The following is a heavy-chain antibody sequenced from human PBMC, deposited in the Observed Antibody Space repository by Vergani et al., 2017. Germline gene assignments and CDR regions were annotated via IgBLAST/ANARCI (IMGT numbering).Heavy chain of an antibody. D-gene: IGHD1-26*01. J-gene: IGHJ4*02. CDR2: IYHSGST. CDR1: GASIRSSNYY. CDR3: AGRFSGSLDY. V-gene: IGHV4-39*07. Sequence: QLQLQESGPGLVKPSATLSLTCSVSGASIRSSNYYWGWIRQPPGKGLEWIGSIYHSGSTYYNPSLKSRVTISVDTSKNQFSLKLSSVTAADTAVYYCAGRFSGSLDYWGQGTLVTVSS.